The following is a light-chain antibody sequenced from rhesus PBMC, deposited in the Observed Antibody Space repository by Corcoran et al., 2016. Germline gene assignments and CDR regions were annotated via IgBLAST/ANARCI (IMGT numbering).Light chain of an antibody. CDR3: CSYSTSSPFL. CDR1: SSDVGGYNY. Sequence: QAAPTQPPSVSGSPGQSVTISCTGTSSDVGGYNYVSWYQQHPGKAPKLMIYGVSKRPSGVSDRFSGSKSGNTASLTISGLQAEDEADFYCCSYSTSSPFLFRAGTRLTVL. J-gene: IGLJ1*01. CDR2: GVS. V-gene: IGLV2S7*01.